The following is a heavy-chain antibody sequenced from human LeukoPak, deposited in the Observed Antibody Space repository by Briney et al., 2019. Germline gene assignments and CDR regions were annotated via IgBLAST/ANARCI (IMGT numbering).Heavy chain of an antibody. J-gene: IGHJ4*02. CDR2: ISYDGSKK. CDR3: AKDSVAGINY. Sequence: GRSLRLSCAASGFTFSSYGMHWVRQAPGKGLEGVAVISYDGSKKYYADSVKGRFTISRDNSKNTLYLQMNSLRAEDTAVYYCAKDSVAGINYWGQGTLVTVSS. D-gene: IGHD6-19*01. V-gene: IGHV3-30*18. CDR1: GFTFSSYG.